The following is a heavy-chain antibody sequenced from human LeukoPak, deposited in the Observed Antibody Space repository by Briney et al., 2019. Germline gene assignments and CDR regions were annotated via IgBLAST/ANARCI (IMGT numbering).Heavy chain of an antibody. CDR1: GFTFSSYA. Sequence: QSGGSLRLSCAASGFTFSSYAMSWVRRAPGKGLEWVSGISGSGGSTYYADSVKGRFTISRDNSKNTLYLQMNSLRAEDTAVYYCAKDGHSSGYGIDCWGQGTLVTVSS. J-gene: IGHJ4*02. D-gene: IGHD3-22*01. CDR2: ISGSGGST. CDR3: AKDGHSSGYGIDC. V-gene: IGHV3-23*01.